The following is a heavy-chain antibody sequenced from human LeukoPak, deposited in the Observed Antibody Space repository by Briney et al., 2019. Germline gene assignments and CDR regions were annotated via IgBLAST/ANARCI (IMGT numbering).Heavy chain of an antibody. J-gene: IGHJ6*03. CDR1: GFTFSSYG. CDR3: AKDYDILTGHHHYCYYMDV. D-gene: IGHD3-9*01. V-gene: IGHV3-30*18. CDR2: ISYDGSNK. Sequence: GGSLRLSCAASGFTFSSYGMHWVRQAPGKGLVWEAVISYDGSNKYYADSVKGRFTISRDNSKNTLYLQMNSLRAEDTAVYYCAKDYDILTGHHHYCYYMDVWGKGTTVTVSS.